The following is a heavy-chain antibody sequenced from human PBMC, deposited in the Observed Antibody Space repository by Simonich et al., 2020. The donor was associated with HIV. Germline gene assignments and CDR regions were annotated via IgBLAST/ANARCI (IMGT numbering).Heavy chain of an antibody. CDR2: ISSSSSYI. V-gene: IGHV3-21*01. CDR3: ARDGRKGSSTSCSDY. CDR1: GFTFSSYS. Sequence: EVQLVESGGGLVKPGGSLRLSCAASGFTFSSYSMNWVRQAPGKGREWVSSISSSSSYIYYAESVKGRFTISRENAKNSLYLQMNSLSAEDTAVYYCARDGRKGSSTSCSDYWGQGTLVTVSS. D-gene: IGHD2-2*01. J-gene: IGHJ4*02.